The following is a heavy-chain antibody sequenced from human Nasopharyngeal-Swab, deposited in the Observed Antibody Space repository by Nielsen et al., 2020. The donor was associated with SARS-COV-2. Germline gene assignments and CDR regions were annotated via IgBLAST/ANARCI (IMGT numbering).Heavy chain of an antibody. D-gene: IGHD3-10*01. V-gene: IGHV4-39*01. CDR3: ASRYYGYY. J-gene: IGHJ4*02. CDR2: IYYSGST. CDR1: GGSISSSSYY. Sequence: SETRSLTCTVSGGSISSSSYYWGWIRQPPGKGLEWIGSIYYSGSTYYNPSIKSRVTISVDTSKNQFSLKLSSVPAADTAVYYCASRYYGYYWGQGTLVTVSS.